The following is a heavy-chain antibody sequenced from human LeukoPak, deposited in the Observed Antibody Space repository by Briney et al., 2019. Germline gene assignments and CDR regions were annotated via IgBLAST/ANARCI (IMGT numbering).Heavy chain of an antibody. D-gene: IGHD3-10*01. Sequence: GGSLRLSCAASGFTFSSYAMSWVRQAPGKGLEWVSAISGSGGSTYYADSVKGRFTISRDNSKNTLYLQMNSLGAEDTAVYYCAKFSRSYFYYYYGMDVWGQGTTVTVSS. CDR2: ISGSGGST. CDR3: AKFSRSYFYYYYGMDV. CDR1: GFTFSSYA. V-gene: IGHV3-23*01. J-gene: IGHJ6*02.